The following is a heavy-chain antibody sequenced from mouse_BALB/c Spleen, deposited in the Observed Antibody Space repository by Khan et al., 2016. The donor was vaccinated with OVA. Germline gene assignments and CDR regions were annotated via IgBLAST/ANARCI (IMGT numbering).Heavy chain of an antibody. V-gene: IGHV5-6*01. D-gene: IGHD4-1*01. CDR3: ASHLTGSFAF. CDR1: GFTFSSYS. Sequence: EVQLVESGGDLVKPGGSLKLSCAASGFTFSSYSLSWVRQIPDKRLEWVATMSSGGDYTYYPDGVKGRFTISRDNAKNTLYLQMSSLKSEDTAMYYCASHLTGSFAFWCQGTLVTVSA. J-gene: IGHJ3*01. CDR2: MSSGGDYT.